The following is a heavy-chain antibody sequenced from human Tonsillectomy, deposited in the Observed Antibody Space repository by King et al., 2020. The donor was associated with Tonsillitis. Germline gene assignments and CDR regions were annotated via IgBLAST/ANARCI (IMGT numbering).Heavy chain of an antibody. CDR3: VRDHIRGSNCVDP. CDR2: ISAYNGNT. Sequence: VQLVESGAEVKKPGASVKVSCKASCYTFTSYGISWVRQAPGHGLEWMGWISAYNGNTNYAQKLQGRVTMTTDTSTRTAYMELRSLRSDDTAVYYCVRDHIRGSNCVDPWGQGTLVTVSS. V-gene: IGHV1-18*01. CDR1: CYTFTSYG. J-gene: IGHJ5*02. D-gene: IGHD3-3*02.